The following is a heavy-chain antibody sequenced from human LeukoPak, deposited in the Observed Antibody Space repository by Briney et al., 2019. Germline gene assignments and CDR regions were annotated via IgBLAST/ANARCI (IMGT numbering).Heavy chain of an antibody. CDR3: ARGGVYNFDY. J-gene: IGHJ4*02. Sequence: SETLSLTCAVYGESFSGYYWSWIRQPPGKGLEWIGEINHSGSTNYNPSLKSRVTISVDTSKNQFSLKLSSVTAADTAVYYCARGGVYNFDYWGQGTLVTVSS. V-gene: IGHV4-34*01. CDR2: INHSGST. D-gene: IGHD3-10*01. CDR1: GESFSGYY.